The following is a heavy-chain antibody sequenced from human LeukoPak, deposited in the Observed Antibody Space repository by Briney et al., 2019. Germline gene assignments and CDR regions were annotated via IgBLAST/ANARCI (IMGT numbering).Heavy chain of an antibody. V-gene: IGHV3-23*01. Sequence: GGSLRPSCAASGFTFSSYAITWVRQAPGKGLEWVSAISGSGGSTYYADSVKGRFTISRDNSKNTLYLQMDSLRAEDTAVYYCAKALLGVVIIHAFDIWGQGTMVTVSS. CDR2: ISGSGGST. CDR3: AKALLGVVIIHAFDI. CDR1: GFTFSSYA. J-gene: IGHJ3*02. D-gene: IGHD3-3*01.